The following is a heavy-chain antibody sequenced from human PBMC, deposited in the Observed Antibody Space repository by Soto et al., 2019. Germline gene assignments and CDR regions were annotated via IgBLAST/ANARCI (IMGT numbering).Heavy chain of an antibody. J-gene: IGHJ2*01. D-gene: IGHD3-9*01. CDR2: IKQEGSEK. CDR3: ASGRGWLLDL. V-gene: IGHV3-7*05. CDR1: GFTFSSSW. Sequence: EVQLVESGGGLVQPGGSLRLSCAASGFTFSSSWMTWVRQAPGKGLEWVANIKQEGSEKNYVGSVKGRFTISRDNAKNSLYLQMNSLRVEDTAVYFCASGRGWLLDLWGRGTLVTVSS.